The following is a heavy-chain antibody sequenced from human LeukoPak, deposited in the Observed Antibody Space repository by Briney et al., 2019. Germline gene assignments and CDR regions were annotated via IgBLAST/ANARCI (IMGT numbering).Heavy chain of an antibody. V-gene: IGHV4-59*01. J-gene: IGHJ6*02. CDR1: GGSISSYY. D-gene: IGHD5-24*01. CDR2: IYYSGST. Sequence: KPSETPSLTCTVSGGSISSYYWSWIRQPPGKGLEWIGYIYYSGSTNYNPSLKSRVTISVDTSKNQFSLKLSSVTAADTAVYYCARDKRMGYYYYYGMDVWGQGTTVTVSS. CDR3: ARDKRMGYYYYYGMDV.